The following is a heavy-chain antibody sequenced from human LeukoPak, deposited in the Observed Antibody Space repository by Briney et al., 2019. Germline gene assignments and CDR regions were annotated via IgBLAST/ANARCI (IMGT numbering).Heavy chain of an antibody. Sequence: ASVKVSCKASGYTFTSYGISWVRQAPGQGPEWMGWISAYNGNTNYAQKLQGRATMTTDTSTSTAYMELRSLRSDDTAVYYCARTYYDFWSGPHWFDPWGQGTLVTVSS. CDR3: ARTYYDFWSGPHWFDP. CDR1: GYTFTSYG. D-gene: IGHD3-3*01. CDR2: ISAYNGNT. V-gene: IGHV1-18*01. J-gene: IGHJ5*02.